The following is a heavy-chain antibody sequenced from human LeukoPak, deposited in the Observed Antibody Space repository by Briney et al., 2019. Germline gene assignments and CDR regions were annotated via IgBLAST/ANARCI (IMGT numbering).Heavy chain of an antibody. CDR3: ARDMTVVTQSGDYYYYYGMDV. CDR2: IWYDGSNE. CDR1: GFTFSSYA. V-gene: IGHV3-33*08. D-gene: IGHD4-23*01. J-gene: IGHJ6*02. Sequence: GGSLRLSCAASGFTFSSYAMHWVRQAPGKGLEWVAVIWYDGSNEYYADSVKGRFTISRDNSKNTLYLQMNSLRAEDTAVYYCARDMTVVTQSGDYYYYYGMDVWGQGTTVTVSS.